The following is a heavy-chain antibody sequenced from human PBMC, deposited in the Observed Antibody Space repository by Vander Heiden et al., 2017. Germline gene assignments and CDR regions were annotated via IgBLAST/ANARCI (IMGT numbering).Heavy chain of an antibody. J-gene: IGHJ4*02. CDR1: AFTFSSYA. D-gene: IGHD3-3*01. CDR2: MSDSGGST. CDR3: AKGSVGYYGTD. V-gene: IGHV3-23*01. Sequence: EVQLLESGGGLVQPGGSLRLSCAASAFTFSSYAMIWVRQAPGKGLEWVSAMSDSGGSTYYADSVKGRFTISRDNSKNTLYLLMNSLRVEDTAVYYCAKGSVGYYGTDWGQGTLVTVSS.